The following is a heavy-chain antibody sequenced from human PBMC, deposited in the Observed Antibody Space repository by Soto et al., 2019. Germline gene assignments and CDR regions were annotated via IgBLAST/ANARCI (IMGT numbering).Heavy chain of an antibody. Sequence: PWESLKICCKASVYIVPSSWIGGVGQIPGKGLEWMGVIYPADSDTRYSPSFQGQVTISVDKSVSTAYLHWSSLKASDTAMYYCARSASYCSRTSCHFNYWGQGTPVTVSS. CDR2: IYPADSDT. J-gene: IGHJ4*02. D-gene: IGHD2-2*01. CDR3: ARSASYCSRTSCHFNY. V-gene: IGHV5-51*01. CDR1: VYIVPSSW.